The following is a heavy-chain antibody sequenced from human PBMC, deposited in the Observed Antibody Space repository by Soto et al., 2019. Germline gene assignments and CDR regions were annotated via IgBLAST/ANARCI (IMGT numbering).Heavy chain of an antibody. V-gene: IGHV1-2*02. CDR3: ARERYQVISDGMDV. CDR2: INPQTGGT. CDR1: GYTFTGYY. Sequence: QVQLVQSGAEVKTPGASVRVSCKASGYTFTGYYIHWVREAPGQGLEWMGWINPQTGGTSYAQKFHGRITLSRDTSINTAYLELTRVRFDDAAVYFCARERYQVISDGMDVWGQATTVTVYS. J-gene: IGHJ6*02. D-gene: IGHD2-2*01.